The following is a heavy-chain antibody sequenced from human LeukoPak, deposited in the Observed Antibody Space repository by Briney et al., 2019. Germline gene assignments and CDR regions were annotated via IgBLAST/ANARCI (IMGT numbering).Heavy chain of an antibody. CDR3: AKDFRPYSGSYPLDY. Sequence: GGSLRLSCAASGFTFSSYGMHWVRQAPGKGLEWVAVIWYGGSNKYYADSVKGRFTISRDNSKNTLYLQMNSLRAEDTAVYYCAKDFRPYSGSYPLDYWGQGTLVTVSS. V-gene: IGHV3-30*02. J-gene: IGHJ4*02. CDR1: GFTFSSYG. CDR2: IWYGGSNK. D-gene: IGHD1-26*01.